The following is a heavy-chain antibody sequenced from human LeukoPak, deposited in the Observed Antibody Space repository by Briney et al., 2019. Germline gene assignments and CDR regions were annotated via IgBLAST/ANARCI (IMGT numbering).Heavy chain of an antibody. CDR2: FYCSGST. Sequence: KPSETLSLTCTVSGGSISSSSYCWGWIRQPPGKGLEWIGSFYCSGSTYYTPSLRSRVTISVDTSKNQFSLKLSSVTAADTAVYYCARLRSPVTILYYFDSWGQGTLVTVSS. J-gene: IGHJ4*02. CDR1: GGSISSSSYC. D-gene: IGHD4-17*01. V-gene: IGHV4-39*01. CDR3: ARLRSPVTILYYFDS.